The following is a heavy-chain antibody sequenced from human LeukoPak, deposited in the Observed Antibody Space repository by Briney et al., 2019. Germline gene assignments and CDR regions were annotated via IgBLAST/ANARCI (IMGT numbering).Heavy chain of an antibody. CDR2: INAGNGNT. D-gene: IGHD6-19*01. CDR3: ARDSAESGYSSGWYAY. J-gene: IGHJ4*02. CDR1: GYTFTSYA. V-gene: IGHV1-3*01. Sequence: GASVKVSCKASGYTFTSYAMHWVRQAPGQRLEWMGWINAGNGNTKYTQKFQGRVTITRDTSASTAYMELSSLRSEDTAVYYCARDSAESGYSSGWYAYWGQGTLVTVSS.